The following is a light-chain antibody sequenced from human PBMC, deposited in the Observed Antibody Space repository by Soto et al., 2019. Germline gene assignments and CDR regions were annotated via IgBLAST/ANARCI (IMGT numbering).Light chain of an antibody. V-gene: IGKV1-39*01. CDR1: QSISSY. Sequence: DIQMTQSPSSLSASVGDRVTITCRASQSISSYLNWYQQKTGKAPKILIYAASSLQSGVPSRFSGIASGTDFHLTIRSLQTEDCATYEGPQRYSTSWTFGQETQVDIK. CDR2: AAS. J-gene: IGKJ1*01. CDR3: PQRYSTSWT.